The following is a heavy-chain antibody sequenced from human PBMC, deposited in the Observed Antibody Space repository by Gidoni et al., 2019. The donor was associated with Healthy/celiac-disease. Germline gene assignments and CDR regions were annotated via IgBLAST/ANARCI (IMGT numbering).Heavy chain of an antibody. Sequence: EVQLLESGGGLVQPGGSLRLSCAASGFTFSSYAMSWVRQAPGKGLEWVSAISGSGGSTYYADSVKGRFTSYRDNSKNTLYLQMNSLRAEDTAVYYCAKAPYYYYGMDVWGQGTTVTVSS. CDR2: ISGSGGST. CDR3: AKAPYYYYGMDV. V-gene: IGHV3-23*01. J-gene: IGHJ6*02. CDR1: GFTFSSYA.